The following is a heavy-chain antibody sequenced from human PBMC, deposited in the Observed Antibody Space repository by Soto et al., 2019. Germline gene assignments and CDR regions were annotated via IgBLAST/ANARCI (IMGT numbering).Heavy chain of an antibody. CDR1: GGSISSGGYY. CDR3: ARALWRQLVPNWFDP. Sequence: PSETLSLTCTVSGGSISSGGYYWSWIRQHPGKGLEWIGYIYYSGSTYYNPSLKSRVTISVDKSKNQFSLKLSSVTAADTAVYYCARALWRQLVPNWFDPWGQGTLVTVSS. J-gene: IGHJ5*02. V-gene: IGHV4-31*03. CDR2: IYYSGST. D-gene: IGHD6-13*01.